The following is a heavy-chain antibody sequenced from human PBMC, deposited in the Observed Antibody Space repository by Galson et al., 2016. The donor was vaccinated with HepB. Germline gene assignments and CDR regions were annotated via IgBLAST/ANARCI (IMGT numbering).Heavy chain of an antibody. J-gene: IGHJ6*04. D-gene: IGHD5/OR15-5a*01. CDR2: MSYDGSEK. V-gene: IGHV3-30-3*01. CDR3: ARDGDIMSTILNYYYGMNV. CDR1: GFTFSSYA. Sequence: SLRLSCAASGFTFSSYAMYWVRQAPGKGLEWVAVMSYDGSEKYYADSVKVRFTISRDNSKNTLSLQMKSLRTEDTAVYYCARDGDIMSTILNYYYGMNVWGKGTTVTVSS.